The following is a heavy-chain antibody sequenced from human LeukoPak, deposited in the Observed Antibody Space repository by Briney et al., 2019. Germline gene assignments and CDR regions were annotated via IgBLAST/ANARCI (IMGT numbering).Heavy chain of an antibody. CDR1: GFTFNNYA. V-gene: IGHV3-48*02. CDR2: ISSGSSTI. J-gene: IGHJ4*02. Sequence: GGSLRLSCAASGFTFNNYAMTWVRQAPGKGLEWISYISSGSSTIYYADSVRGRFTSSRDNAKNSLYLQMNSLRDEDTAVYYCAREPPGNYDTSGYYYAHFDSWGQGTLVTVSS. D-gene: IGHD3-22*01. CDR3: AREPPGNYDTSGYYYAHFDS.